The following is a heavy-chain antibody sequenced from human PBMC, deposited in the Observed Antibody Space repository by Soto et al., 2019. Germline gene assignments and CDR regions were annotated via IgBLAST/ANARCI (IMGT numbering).Heavy chain of an antibody. J-gene: IGHJ6*02. CDR3: AKHYDILTGYQNYYYYYGMDV. D-gene: IGHD3-9*01. CDR2: IIPILGIA. CDR1: GGTFSSYT. V-gene: IGHV1-69*02. Sequence: ASVKVSCKASGGTFSSYTISWVRQAPGQGLEWMGRIIPILGIANYAQKFQGRGTITADKSTSTAYMELSSLRSEDTAVYYCAKHYDILTGYQNYYYYYGMDVWGQGTTVTVSS.